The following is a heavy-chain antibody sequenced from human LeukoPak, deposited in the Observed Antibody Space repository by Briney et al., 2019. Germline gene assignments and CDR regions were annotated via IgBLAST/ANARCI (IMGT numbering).Heavy chain of an antibody. V-gene: IGHV3-9*02. CDR1: GFTSDDYA. CDR2: ISWNSGSI. J-gene: IGHJ4*02. CDR3: AKDRYSSGYYYLDY. Sequence: GRSLRLSCAASGFTSDDYAMHWLRQAPGKGLECVSGISWNSGSIGYADSVKGRFTISRDNAKNSLYLQMNSLRAEDTALYYCAKDRYSSGYYYLDYWGQGTLVTVSS. D-gene: IGHD3-22*01.